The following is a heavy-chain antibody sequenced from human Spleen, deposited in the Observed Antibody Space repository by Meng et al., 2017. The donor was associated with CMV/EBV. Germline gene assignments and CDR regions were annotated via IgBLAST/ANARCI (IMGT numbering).Heavy chain of an antibody. V-gene: IGHV3-48*03. CDR1: GFTFSGFG. CDR2: ISSSGSTT. D-gene: IGHD6-13*01. J-gene: IGHJ5*02. CDR3: ARDRAAAGYNWFDP. Sequence: GESLKISCAASGFTFSGFGFNWVRQAPGKGLEWVSYISSSGSTTHYADSVKGRFTISRDNAKNSLYLQMNSLRAEDTAVYYCARDRAAAGYNWFDPWGQGTLVTVSS.